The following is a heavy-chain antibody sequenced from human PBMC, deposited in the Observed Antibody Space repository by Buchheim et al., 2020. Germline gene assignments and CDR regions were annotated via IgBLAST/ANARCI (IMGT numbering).Heavy chain of an antibody. J-gene: IGHJ6*02. CDR3: ARDDSLMITFDGVIAVPYYYNNGMDV. V-gene: IGHV1-18*01. CDR1: GYTFTSYG. CDR2: ISAYNGNT. D-gene: IGHD3-16*02. Sequence: QVQLVQSGAEVKKPGASVKVSCKASGYTFTSYGISWVRQAPGQGLEWMGWISAYNGNTNYAQKLQGRVTMTTDTSTSTAYMERRNMSSDDTAVYYCARDDSLMITFDGVIAVPYYYNNGMDVWGQETT.